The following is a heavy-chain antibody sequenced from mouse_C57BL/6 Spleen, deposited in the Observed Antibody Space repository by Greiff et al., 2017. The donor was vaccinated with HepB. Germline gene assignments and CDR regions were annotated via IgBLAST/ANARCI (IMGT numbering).Heavy chain of an antibody. CDR2: FYPGSGSI. Sequence: VQLQQSGAELVKPGASVKLSCKASGYTFTEYTIHWVKQRSGQGLEWIGWFYPGSGSIKYNEKFKDKATLTADQSSSTVYMELSRLTSEDSAVYFCARHEGDVFYYSNYAWFAYWGQGTLVTVSA. CDR1: GYTFTEYT. CDR3: ARHEGDVFYYSNYAWFAY. J-gene: IGHJ3*01. V-gene: IGHV1-62-2*01. D-gene: IGHD2-5*01.